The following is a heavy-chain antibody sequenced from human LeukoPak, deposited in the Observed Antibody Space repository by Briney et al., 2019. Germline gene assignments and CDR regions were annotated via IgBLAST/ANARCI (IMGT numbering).Heavy chain of an antibody. J-gene: IGHJ4*02. CDR3: TKDVSPLFFYDTTAYSSYFDF. Sequence: GGSLRLSCAASGFTVSSNYMSWVRQAPGKGLEWVSVIYSGGSTYYADSVKGRFTISRDNSKNTLYLQMNSLRAEDTALYYCTKDVSPLFFYDTTAYSSYFDFWGPGALVTVSS. V-gene: IGHV3-53*05. D-gene: IGHD2/OR15-2a*01. CDR2: IYSGGST. CDR1: GFTVSSNY.